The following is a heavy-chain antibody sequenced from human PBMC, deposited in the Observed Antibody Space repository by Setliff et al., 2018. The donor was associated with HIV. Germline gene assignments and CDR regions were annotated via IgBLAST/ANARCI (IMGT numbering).Heavy chain of an antibody. V-gene: IGHV3-66*01. CDR3: ARESTHCSGGSCYSNWLDP. Sequence: GSLRLSCAATGFTFSSYVLHWVRQAPGKGLEWVSIIYSDDYTKYADSLKGRFTISRDTSKNTLYLQMNSLRAEDTAVYYCARESTHCSGGSCYSNWLDPWGQGTLVTVSS. CDR2: IYSDDYT. CDR1: GFTFSSYV. D-gene: IGHD2-15*01. J-gene: IGHJ5*02.